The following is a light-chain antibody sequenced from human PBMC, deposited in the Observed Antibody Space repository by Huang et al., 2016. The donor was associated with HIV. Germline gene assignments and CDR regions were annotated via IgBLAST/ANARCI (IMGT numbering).Light chain of an antibody. Sequence: IRMTQSPSSLAASTGDRVTITCRANQDINNFLAWYQQRPGLVPKLLIYPASTLQSGVPARFSGNGSGTDFTLTIGCLHSEDVATYYCQQYDIHPLTFGPGTRVDIK. J-gene: IGKJ3*01. CDR3: QQYDIHPLT. V-gene: IGKV1-8*01. CDR1: QDINNF. CDR2: PAS.